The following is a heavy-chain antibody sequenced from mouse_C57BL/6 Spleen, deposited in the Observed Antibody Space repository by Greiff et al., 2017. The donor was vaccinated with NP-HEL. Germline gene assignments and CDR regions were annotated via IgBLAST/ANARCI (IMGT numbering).Heavy chain of an antibody. D-gene: IGHD2-2*01. V-gene: IGHV1-52*01. CDR3: ASSTGYGYFDY. J-gene: IGHJ2*01. CDR1: GYTFTSYW. Sequence: VQLQESGAELVRPGSSVKLSCKASGYTFTSYWMHWVKQRPIQGLEWIGNIDPSDSETHYNQKFKDKATLTVDKSSSTAYMQLSSLTSEDSAVYYCASSTGYGYFDYWGQGTTLTVSS. CDR2: IDPSDSET.